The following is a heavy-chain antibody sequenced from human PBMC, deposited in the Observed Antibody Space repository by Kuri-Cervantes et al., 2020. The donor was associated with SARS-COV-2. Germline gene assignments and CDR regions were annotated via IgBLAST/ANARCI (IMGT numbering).Heavy chain of an antibody. CDR2: ISSSSSYI. V-gene: IGHV3-21*06. J-gene: IGHJ3*02. CDR3: ARDYGSYSGPLAFDI. D-gene: IGHD1-26*01. CDR1: GFTFSSYS. Sequence: GGSLTLSCAASGFTFSSYSMNWVRQAPEKGLEWVSSISSSSSYIYYADSVKGRFTISRNNVESTMYLEMNSLRAEDTAVYYCARDYGSYSGPLAFDIWGQGTMVTVSS.